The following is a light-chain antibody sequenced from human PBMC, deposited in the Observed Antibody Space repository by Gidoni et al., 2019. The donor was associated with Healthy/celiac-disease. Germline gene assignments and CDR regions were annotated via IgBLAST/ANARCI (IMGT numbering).Light chain of an antibody. CDR3: QQRSNWPPSWT. CDR2: DAS. Sequence: ELVFTQSPATLSLSPGERATLSCRASQSVSSYLAWYQQKPGQAPRLLIYDASNRATGIPARFSGSGSGTDFTLTISSLEPEDFAVYYCQQRSNWPPSWTFGQGTKVEIK. J-gene: IGKJ1*01. CDR1: QSVSSY. V-gene: IGKV3-11*01.